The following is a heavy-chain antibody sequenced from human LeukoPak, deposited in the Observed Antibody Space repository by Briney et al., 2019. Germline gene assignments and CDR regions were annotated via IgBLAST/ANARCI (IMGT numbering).Heavy chain of an antibody. V-gene: IGHV1-69*01. CDR1: GGTFSSYA. D-gene: IGHD6-13*01. CDR3: ARDSIAAAGNAEYFQH. CDR2: IIPIFGTA. J-gene: IGHJ1*01. Sequence: SVKVSCKASGGTFSSYAISRVRQAPGQGLEWMGGIIPIFGTANYAQKFQGRVTITADESTSTAYMELSSLRSEDTAVYYCARDSIAAAGNAEYFQHWGQGTLVTVSS.